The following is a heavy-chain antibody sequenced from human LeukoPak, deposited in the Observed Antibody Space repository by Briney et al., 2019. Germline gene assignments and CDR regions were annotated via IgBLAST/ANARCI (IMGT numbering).Heavy chain of an antibody. V-gene: IGHV3-74*01. CDR2: INSAATST. J-gene: IGHJ4*02. D-gene: IGHD6-13*01. Sequence: PGGSLRLSCAASGFMLRRTWMHWVRQAPAKGLVWVSRINSAATSTSYADSVRGRFTISRDDAKNTMYLQMNSLRAEDTAMYYCVRGSPGYRSSWHAYWGQGTLVTVSS. CDR3: VRGSPGYRSSWHAY. CDR1: GFMLRRTW.